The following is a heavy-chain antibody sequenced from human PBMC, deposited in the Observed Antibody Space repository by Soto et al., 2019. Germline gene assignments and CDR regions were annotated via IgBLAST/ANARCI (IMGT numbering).Heavy chain of an antibody. Sequence: QVQLQESGPGLVKPSGTLSLTCGVSSGSITSSNWWSWVHQPPGKGQEWIGEIYHGGKTNYNSSFRSRLPISVANSQNQFLLPLHSVPAAGTAVYFCASLLTKPCTTGFDYWGQGTLVTVSS. J-gene: IGHJ4*02. D-gene: IGHD2-8*01. CDR2: IYHGGKT. CDR3: ASLLTKPCTTGFDY. CDR1: SGSITSSNW. V-gene: IGHV4-4*02.